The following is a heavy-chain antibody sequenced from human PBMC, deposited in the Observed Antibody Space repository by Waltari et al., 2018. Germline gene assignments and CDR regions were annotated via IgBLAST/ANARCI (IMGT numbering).Heavy chain of an antibody. CDR2: IIPIFGTA. V-gene: IGHV1-69*01. Sequence: QVQLVQSGAEVKKPGSSVKVSCKASGGTFSSYAISWVRQAPGQGLEWMGGIIPIFGTANYAQKFQGRVTITADESTSTAYMELSSLRSEDTAVYYCASGYCSGGSCLNNWFDPWGQGTLVTVSS. CDR1: GGTFSSYA. J-gene: IGHJ5*02. D-gene: IGHD2-15*01. CDR3: ASGYCSGGSCLNNWFDP.